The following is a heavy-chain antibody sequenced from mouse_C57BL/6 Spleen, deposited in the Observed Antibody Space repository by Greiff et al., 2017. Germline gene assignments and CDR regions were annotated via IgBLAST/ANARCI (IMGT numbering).Heavy chain of an antibody. CDR3: ARWPNWEYFDF. CDR1: GYTFTDYN. CDR2: INPNNGGT. D-gene: IGHD4-1*01. J-gene: IGHJ1*03. Sequence: VQLQQSGPELVKPGASVKMSCKASGYTFTDYNMHWVKQSHGKSLEWIGYINPNNGGTSYNQKFKGKATLTVNKSSSTAYMELRSLTSEDAAVYYCARWPNWEYFDFWGTGTTVTVSS. V-gene: IGHV1-22*01.